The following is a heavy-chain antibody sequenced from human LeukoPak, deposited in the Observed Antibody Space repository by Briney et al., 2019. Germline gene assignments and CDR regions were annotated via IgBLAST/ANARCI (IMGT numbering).Heavy chain of an antibody. CDR3: ARRKFDSSGSAFFDY. Sequence: GESLKISCKGIGDKFSTYWIGWVRQMPGKGLEWMGSIYLGDADTRYSPSFQGRVSLSADKSASTAYLQWSSLKASDTAIYYCARRKFDSSGSAFFDYWGRGTLVTVSS. V-gene: IGHV5-51*01. CDR1: GDKFSTYW. D-gene: IGHD3-22*01. CDR2: IYLGDADT. J-gene: IGHJ4*02.